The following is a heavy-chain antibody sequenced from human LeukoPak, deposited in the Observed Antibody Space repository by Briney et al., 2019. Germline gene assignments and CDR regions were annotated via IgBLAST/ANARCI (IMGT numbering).Heavy chain of an antibody. Sequence: GASVKVSCKASGYTFTSYGISWVRQAPGQGLEWMGWISAYNGNTNYAQKLQGRVTMTTDTSTSTAYMELRSMRSDDTAVYSCAREGDFYDYVWGSYREFYYYYGMDVWGQGTTVTVSS. V-gene: IGHV1-18*01. D-gene: IGHD3-16*02. CDR1: GYTFTSYG. CDR2: ISAYNGNT. CDR3: AREGDFYDYVWGSYREFYYYYGMDV. J-gene: IGHJ6*02.